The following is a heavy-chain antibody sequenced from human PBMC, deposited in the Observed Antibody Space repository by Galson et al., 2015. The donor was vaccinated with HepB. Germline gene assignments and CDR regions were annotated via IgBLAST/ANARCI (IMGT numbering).Heavy chain of an antibody. Sequence: SLRLSCAASGLTLTAYTVSWFRQAPGKGLQWVGFMRNPDSGPTTEYAASVKGRFTISRDDSKGVAYLQMNSLQAEDTAMYYCSSVVWYSGYGPIGPFDNWGQGTLVTVSS. CDR3: SSVVWYSGYGPIGPFDN. V-gene: IGHV3-49*03. CDR1: GLTLTAYT. D-gene: IGHD5-18*01. CDR2: MRNPDSGPTT. J-gene: IGHJ4*01.